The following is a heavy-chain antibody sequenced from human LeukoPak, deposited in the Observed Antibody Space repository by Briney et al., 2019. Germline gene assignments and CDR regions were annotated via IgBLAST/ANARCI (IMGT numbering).Heavy chain of an antibody. CDR2: IIPIFGTA. V-gene: IGHV1-69*01. CDR1: VGTFSSYA. J-gene: IGHJ4*02. D-gene: IGHD3-22*01. CDR3: PRHRGVYYYDGSGYEPFDY. Sequence: SVNVSFQASVGTFSSYAISWVRQAPGQGLEWMGGIIPIFGTANYAQKFQGRVTNTADESTRTAYLHLSDLTSNDTAVYYFPRHRGVYYYDGSGYEPFDYWREGTLVTVYS.